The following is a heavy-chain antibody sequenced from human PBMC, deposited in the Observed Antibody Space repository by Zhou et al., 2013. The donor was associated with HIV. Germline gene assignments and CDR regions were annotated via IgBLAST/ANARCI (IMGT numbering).Heavy chain of an antibody. J-gene: IGHJ3*02. Sequence: QVQLVQSGAEVKKPGSSVKVSCKAAGDTFSSHGISWVRQAPGQGLEWMGGFIPIAGTVKYAQKFQGRVTITTDEFTSTAYMELSSLRSDDTALYYCARPDSSSYFVDAFDIWGQGTKVIVSS. V-gene: IGHV1-69*05. CDR2: FIPIAGTV. CDR3: ARPDSSSYFVDAFDI. CDR1: GDTFSSHG. D-gene: IGHD3-22*01.